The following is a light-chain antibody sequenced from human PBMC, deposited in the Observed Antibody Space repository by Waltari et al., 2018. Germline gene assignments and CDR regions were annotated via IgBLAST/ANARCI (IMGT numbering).Light chain of an antibody. CDR2: DVT. V-gene: IGLV2-14*03. Sequence: QSALTQPAPVSGTPGQSITISCPGTSSDVGGYNSVSWYQQHPGIAPKLLIYDVTYRPSGVSNRFSGSKSGNTASLTISGLQAEDEADYYCSSYTSTRTLVFGGGTKLTVL. CDR3: SSYTSTRTLV. J-gene: IGLJ2*01. CDR1: SSDVGGYNS.